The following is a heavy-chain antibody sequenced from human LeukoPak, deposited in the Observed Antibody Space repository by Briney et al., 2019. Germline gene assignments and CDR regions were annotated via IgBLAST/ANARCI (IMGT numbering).Heavy chain of an antibody. CDR3: ERGQKYIYGYTVTELGSRYFDY. D-gene: IGHD5-18*01. CDR2: ISAQHGQT. CDR1: GYSENFYG. Sequence: ASVKVSCKTSGYSENFYGITWVRQVAGQGLEWMGWISAQHGQTEYAPNSQDRVTMTTDTYTNTAYMELRSLRSDDTAVYYCERGQKYIYGYTVTELGSRYFDYWGQGTLVTVSS. V-gene: IGHV1-18*01. J-gene: IGHJ4*02.